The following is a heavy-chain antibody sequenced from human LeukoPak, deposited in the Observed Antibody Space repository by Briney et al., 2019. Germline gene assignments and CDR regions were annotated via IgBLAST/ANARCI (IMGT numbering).Heavy chain of an antibody. CDR2: INPSGGST. Sequence: GASVKVSCKASGYTFTSYYMHWVRQAPGQGLEWMGIINPSGGSTSYAQKFQGRVTITADKSTSTAYMELSSLRSEDTAVYYCASRRSRGDGYIDYWGQGTLVTVSS. CDR1: GYTFTSYY. V-gene: IGHV1-46*01. J-gene: IGHJ4*02. CDR3: ASRRSRGDGYIDY. D-gene: IGHD5-24*01.